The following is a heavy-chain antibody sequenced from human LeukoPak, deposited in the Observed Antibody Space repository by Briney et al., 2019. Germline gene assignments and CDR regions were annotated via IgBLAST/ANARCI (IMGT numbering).Heavy chain of an antibody. CDR1: GGTFSSYA. V-gene: IGHV1-69*04. CDR2: IIPILGIA. Sequence: GASVKVSCKASGGTFSSYAISWVRQAPGQGLEWMGRIIPILGIANYAQKFQGRVTMTTDTSTSTAYMELRSLRSDDTAVYYCARETDSDKPGDDYGDYVARRAFDIWGQGTMVTVSS. D-gene: IGHD4-17*01. J-gene: IGHJ3*02. CDR3: ARETDSDKPGDDYGDYVARRAFDI.